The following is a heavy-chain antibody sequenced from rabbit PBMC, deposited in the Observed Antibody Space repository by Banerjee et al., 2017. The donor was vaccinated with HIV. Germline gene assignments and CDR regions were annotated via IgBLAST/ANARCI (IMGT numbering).Heavy chain of an antibody. Sequence: QEQLVESGGGLVQPEGSLTLTCKASGFDFSNNAMCWVRQAPGKELEWIASIDTSSGSTWYASWVNGRFTISKTSSTTVTLQMTSLTAADTATYFCARDLAAVTGWNFGLWGPGTLVTVS. D-gene: IGHD7-1*01. J-gene: IGHJ6*01. CDR3: ARDLAAVTGWNFGL. CDR2: IDTSSGST. CDR1: GFDFSNNA. V-gene: IGHV1S47*01.